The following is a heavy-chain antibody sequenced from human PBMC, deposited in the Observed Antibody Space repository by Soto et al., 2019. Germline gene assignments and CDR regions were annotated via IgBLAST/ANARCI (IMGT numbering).Heavy chain of an antibody. V-gene: IGHV4-59*08. Sequence: SETLSLTCTVSGGSIRSYYWSWIRQPPGKGLEWIGYIYYSGTTNYNPSPKSRATISVDTSKNQFSLNLSSVTAADTAVYYCARHVNLPLAGIGFDSWGRGTLVTVSS. CDR2: IYYSGTT. D-gene: IGHD6-19*01. CDR3: ARHVNLPLAGIGFDS. CDR1: GGSIRSYY. J-gene: IGHJ4*02.